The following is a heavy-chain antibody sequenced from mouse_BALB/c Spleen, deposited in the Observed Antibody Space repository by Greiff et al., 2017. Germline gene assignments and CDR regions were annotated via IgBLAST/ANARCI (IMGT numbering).Heavy chain of an antibody. D-gene: IGHD1-1*01. CDR1: GFTFSDYG. CDR2: ISNLAYSI. J-gene: IGHJ1*01. CDR3: ARDPHYYGSSYWYFDV. Sequence: EVHLVESGGGLVQPGGSRKLSCAASGFTFSDYGMAWVRQAPGKGPEWVAFISNLAYSIYYADTVTGRFTISRENAKNTLYLEMSSLRSEDTAMYYCARDPHYYGSSYWYFDVWGAGTTVTVSS. V-gene: IGHV5-15*02.